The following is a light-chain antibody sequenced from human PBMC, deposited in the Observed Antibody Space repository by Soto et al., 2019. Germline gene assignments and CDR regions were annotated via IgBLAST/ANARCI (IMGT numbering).Light chain of an antibody. J-gene: IGLJ1*01. Sequence: QSVLTQPASVSGSPGQSITISCTGTSSDVGHYNYVSWYQQHPGKAPKLMIYEDTKRPSGVSNRFSGSKSGNTASLTISGLQAEDEADYYCCSYAGFVAYYVFGTGTKLTVL. CDR2: EDT. V-gene: IGLV2-23*01. CDR1: SSDVGHYNY. CDR3: CSYAGFVAYYV.